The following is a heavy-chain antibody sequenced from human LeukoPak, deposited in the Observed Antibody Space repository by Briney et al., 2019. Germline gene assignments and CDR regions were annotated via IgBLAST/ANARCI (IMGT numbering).Heavy chain of an antibody. CDR2: IYTSGST. Sequence: PSESLSLTCTVSGGSISSYYWRWIRQPAGKGLEWIGRIYTSGSTNYNPSLKSRVTMSVDTSKNQFSLKLSSVTAADTAVYYCARDRYYYGSGSLHLDYWGQGTLVTVSS. D-gene: IGHD3-10*01. CDR1: GGSISSYY. J-gene: IGHJ4*02. CDR3: ARDRYYYGSGSLHLDY. V-gene: IGHV4-4*07.